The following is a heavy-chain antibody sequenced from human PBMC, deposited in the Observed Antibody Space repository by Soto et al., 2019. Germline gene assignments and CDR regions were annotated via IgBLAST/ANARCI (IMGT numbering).Heavy chain of an antibody. D-gene: IGHD3-10*01. J-gene: IGHJ4*02. Sequence: GASVKVSCKASGGTFNNYIFSWVRQAPGQGLEWMGRIIPMLNIPTYAQKFQGRVTITVDKSTTTTYMELSSLRSEDTAVYYCSRSYYGSGNYYDRFWYFDYWGQGTLVTVSS. CDR2: IIPMLNIP. CDR1: GGTFNNYI. CDR3: SRSYYGSGNYYDRFWYFDY. V-gene: IGHV1-69*02.